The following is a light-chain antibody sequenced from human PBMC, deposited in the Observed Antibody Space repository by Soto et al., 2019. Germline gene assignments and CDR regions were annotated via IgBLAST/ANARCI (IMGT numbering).Light chain of an antibody. Sequence: QSALTQPASVSGSPGQSITISCTGTSSDVGAYNYVSWYQQHPGKAPKVMIYEVSNRPSGVSNRLSGSKSGNTASLTISGLQAEDEADYYCSSYSSGSILVFGGGTTLTVL. V-gene: IGLV2-14*01. CDR2: EVS. J-gene: IGLJ2*01. CDR3: SSYSSGSILV. CDR1: SSDVGAYNY.